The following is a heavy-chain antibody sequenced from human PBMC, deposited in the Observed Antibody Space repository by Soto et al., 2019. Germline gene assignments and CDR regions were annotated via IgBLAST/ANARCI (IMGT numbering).Heavy chain of an antibody. Sequence: GASVKVSCKASGGTFSSYAISWVRQAPGQGLEWMGGIIPIFGTANYAQKFQGRVTITADKSTSTAYMELSSLRSEDTAVYYCARTRRIIEQLSSGDNWFDPWGQGTLVTVSS. V-gene: IGHV1-69*06. CDR3: ARTRRIIEQLSSGDNWFDP. CDR2: IIPIFGTA. J-gene: IGHJ5*02. D-gene: IGHD5-18*01. CDR1: GGTFSSYA.